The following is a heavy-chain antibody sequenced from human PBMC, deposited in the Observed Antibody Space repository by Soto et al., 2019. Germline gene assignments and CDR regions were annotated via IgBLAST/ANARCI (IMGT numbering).Heavy chain of an antibody. D-gene: IGHD6-13*01. Sequence: SETLSLTCAVYGGSFSGYYWSWIRQPPGKGLEWIGEINHSGSTNYNPSLKSRVTISVDTSKNQFSLKLSSVTAADTAVYYCARAVRAGIAAAGPPDYWGQGTLVTVSS. CDR1: GGSFSGYY. V-gene: IGHV4-34*09. CDR3: ARAVRAGIAAAGPPDY. CDR2: INHSGST. J-gene: IGHJ4*02.